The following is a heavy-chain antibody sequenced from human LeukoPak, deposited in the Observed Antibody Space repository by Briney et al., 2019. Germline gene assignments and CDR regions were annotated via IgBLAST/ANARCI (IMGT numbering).Heavy chain of an antibody. J-gene: IGHJ6*02. CDR3: AVLRPVSGGYPYYYYGMDV. CDR1: GGSISSGGYY. V-gene: IGHV4-31*03. CDR2: IYYSGST. D-gene: IGHD3-3*01. Sequence: PSQTLSLTCTVSGGSISSGGYYWGWIRQHPGKGLEWIGHIYYSGSTYYNPSLKSRVTISVDTSKNQFSLKLSSVTAADTAVYYCAVLRPVSGGYPYYYYGMDVWGQGTTVTVSS.